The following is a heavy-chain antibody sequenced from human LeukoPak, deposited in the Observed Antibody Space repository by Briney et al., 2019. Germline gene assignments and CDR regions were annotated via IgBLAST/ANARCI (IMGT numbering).Heavy chain of an antibody. CDR1: GFDFTTYW. D-gene: IGHD4/OR15-4a*01. Sequence: GESLKISCQGSGFDFTTYWIGWVRQMPGKDLEWMGSVYPGDSDTRYSPSFQGQVTISADRSISTAYLQWNSLKASDTAMYFCARQPGTGANRNAFDLWGQGTKVTVSS. CDR2: VYPGDSDT. J-gene: IGHJ3*01. V-gene: IGHV5-51*01. CDR3: ARQPGTGANRNAFDL.